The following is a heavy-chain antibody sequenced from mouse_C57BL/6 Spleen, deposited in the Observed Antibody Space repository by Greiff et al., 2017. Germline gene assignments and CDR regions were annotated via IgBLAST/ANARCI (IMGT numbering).Heavy chain of an antibody. Sequence: VKLVESGAELVRPGASVTLSCKASGYTFTDYEMHWVKQTPVHGLEWIGAIDPETGGTAYNQKFKGKAILTADKSSSTAYMELRSLTSEDSAVYYCTRYHFDYWGQGTTLTVSS. CDR2: IDPETGGT. CDR3: TRYHFDY. V-gene: IGHV1-15*01. CDR1: GYTFTDYE. J-gene: IGHJ2*01.